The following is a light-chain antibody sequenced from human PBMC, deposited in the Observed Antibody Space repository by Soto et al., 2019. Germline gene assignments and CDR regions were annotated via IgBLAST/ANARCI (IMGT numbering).Light chain of an antibody. CDR1: TSDVGSYNL. V-gene: IGLV2-23*02. Sequence: QSALTQPASVSGSPGQSITISCTGTTSDVGSYNLVSWYQHHPGKAPKLMIYGVTKRPSGVSNRFSGSKSGNTASLTISGLQAEDEADYYCCSYAGSSTWMFGGGTKLTVL. CDR2: GVT. CDR3: CSYAGSSTWM. J-gene: IGLJ3*02.